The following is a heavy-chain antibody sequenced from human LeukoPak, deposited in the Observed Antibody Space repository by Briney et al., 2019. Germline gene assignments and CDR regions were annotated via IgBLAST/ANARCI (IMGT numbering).Heavy chain of an antibody. J-gene: IGHJ4*02. D-gene: IGHD6-19*01. V-gene: IGHV3-23*01. CDR3: AAAKGIAVADYY. Sequence: GGSLRLSCAGSGFTFSAYAMTWVRQAPGKGLKWVSGISGSGGSTYYADSVKRRFTISRDNSKNTLYLHMNSLRAEDTAVYYCAAAKGIAVADYYGGQGTLVTVSS. CDR1: GFTFSAYA. CDR2: ISGSGGST.